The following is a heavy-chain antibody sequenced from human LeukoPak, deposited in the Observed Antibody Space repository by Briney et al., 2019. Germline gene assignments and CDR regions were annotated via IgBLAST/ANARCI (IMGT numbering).Heavy chain of an antibody. V-gene: IGHV1-2*04. CDR2: INPNSGGT. D-gene: IGHD3-9*01. J-gene: IGHJ4*02. Sequence: ASVNVSCKASGYTFTGYYIHWVRQAPGQGLEGLGWINPNSGGTNYAQKFQDWVTMTRDTSISSAYMELSRLRSDDTAVYYCARGRGLRYFDWLFSPFDYWGQGTLVTVSS. CDR1: GYTFTGYY. CDR3: ARGRGLRYFDWLFSPFDY.